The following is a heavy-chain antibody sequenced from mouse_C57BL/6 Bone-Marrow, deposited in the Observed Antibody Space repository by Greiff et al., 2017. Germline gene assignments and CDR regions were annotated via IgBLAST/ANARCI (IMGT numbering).Heavy chain of an antibody. J-gene: IGHJ2*01. CDR3: VRAYYDPNYFDD. D-gene: IGHD2-4*01. CDR1: GFSFNTYA. Sequence: EVQGVESGGGLVQPKGSLKLSCAASGFSFNTYAMNWVRQAPGKGLEWVARIRSKSNNYATSSADSVKDRFTISRDDSESMLYLQMNNLKTEDTAMYYVVRAYYDPNYFDDWGQGTTLTVAS. V-gene: IGHV10-1*01. CDR2: IRSKSNNYAT.